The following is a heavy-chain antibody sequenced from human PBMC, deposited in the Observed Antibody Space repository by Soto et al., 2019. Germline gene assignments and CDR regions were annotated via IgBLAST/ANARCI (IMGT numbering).Heavy chain of an antibody. V-gene: IGHV3-23*01. J-gene: IGHJ4*02. Sequence: GGSLRLSCAASGFTFSSYGMWWVRQAPGKGLECVSAISGGGETTYYADSVKGRFTISRDNSKNTLYLQMNSLRAEDTAVYYCAFNSGSGSYYFDYWVQGTLVTVAS. CDR3: AFNSGSGSYYFDY. CDR2: ISGGGETT. D-gene: IGHD3-10*01. CDR1: GFTFSSYG.